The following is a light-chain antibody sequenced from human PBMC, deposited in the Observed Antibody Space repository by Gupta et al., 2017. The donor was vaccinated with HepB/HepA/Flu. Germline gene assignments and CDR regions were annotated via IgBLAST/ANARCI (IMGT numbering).Light chain of an antibody. J-gene: IGLJ3*02. CDR2: DVS. Sequence: QSALTQPASVSGSPGQSITISCTGTSSDVGGYNYVSWYQQHPGKAPKLMIYDVSNRPSGVANRFSGSKSGNTASLTISGLQAEDEADYYCSSDTSSSTWVFGGGTKLTVL. CDR3: SSDTSSSTWV. CDR1: SSDVGGYNY. V-gene: IGLV2-14*01.